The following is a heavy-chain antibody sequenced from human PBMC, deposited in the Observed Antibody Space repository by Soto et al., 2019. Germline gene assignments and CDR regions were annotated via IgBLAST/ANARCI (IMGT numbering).Heavy chain of an antibody. CDR3: ARGLEYQLLDYYYYYMDV. J-gene: IGHJ6*03. V-gene: IGHV1-69*02. D-gene: IGHD2-2*01. Sequence: ASVKVSCKASGGTFSSYTISWVRQAPGQGLEWMGRIIPILGIANYAQKFQGRVTITADKSTSTAYMELSSLRSEDTAVYYCARGLEYQLLDYYYYYMDVWGKGTTVTVSS. CDR2: IIPILGIA. CDR1: GGTFSSYT.